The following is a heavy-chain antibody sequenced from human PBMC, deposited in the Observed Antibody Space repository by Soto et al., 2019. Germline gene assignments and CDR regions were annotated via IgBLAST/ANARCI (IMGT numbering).Heavy chain of an antibody. Sequence: SVKVCCKASGGTFSSYAISWVRQAPGQGLEWMGGIIPIFGTANYAQKFQGRVTITADKSTSTAYMELSSLSSEDTAVYYCVAQIFGVVELDYWGQGSMVTVSS. CDR2: IIPIFGTA. D-gene: IGHD3-3*01. CDR3: VAQIFGVVELDY. V-gene: IGHV1-69*06. CDR1: GGTFSSYA. J-gene: IGHJ4*02.